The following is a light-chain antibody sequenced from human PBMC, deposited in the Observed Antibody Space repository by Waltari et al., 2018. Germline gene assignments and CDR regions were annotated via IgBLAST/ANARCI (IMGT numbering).Light chain of an antibody. V-gene: IGLV2-18*02. CDR2: EVS. CDR3: GSYRSGSTYI. J-gene: IGLJ1*01. CDR1: SSYIGGYNG. Sequence: QSALTQPPSVSKSLGQSVTISCTGTSSYIGGYNGVPWYQQHSGTAPRLLIYEVSKRPSGVSDRFSGSKSGNTASLTISGLQAEDEADYYCGSYRSGSTYIFGAGTRLTVL.